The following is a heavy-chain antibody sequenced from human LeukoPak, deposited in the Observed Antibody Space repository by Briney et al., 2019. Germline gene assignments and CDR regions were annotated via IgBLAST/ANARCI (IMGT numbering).Heavy chain of an antibody. D-gene: IGHD3-22*01. J-gene: IGHJ4*02. Sequence: ASVKVSCKASGYTFTSYYMHWVRQVPGQGLEWMGIINPSGGSTSYAQKFQGRVTMTRDTSTSTVYMELSSLRSEDTAVYYCARETYYYDSSGYYPHDWGQGTLVTVSS. V-gene: IGHV1-46*01. CDR2: INPSGGST. CDR1: GYTFTSYY. CDR3: ARETYYYDSSGYYPHD.